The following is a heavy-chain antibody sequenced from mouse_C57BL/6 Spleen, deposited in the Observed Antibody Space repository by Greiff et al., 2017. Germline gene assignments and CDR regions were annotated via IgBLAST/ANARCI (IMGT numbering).Heavy chain of an antibody. CDR3: ARVYYGSSYAMDY. J-gene: IGHJ4*01. Sequence: QVQLQQPGAELVMPGASVKLSCKASGYTFTSYWMHWVKQRPGQGLEWIGEIDPSDSYTNYNQKFKGKSTLTVDKSSSTADMQLSSLPSEDAAVYDCARVYYGSSYAMDYWGQGTSVTVSS. CDR1: GYTFTSYW. D-gene: IGHD1-1*01. CDR2: IDPSDSYT. V-gene: IGHV1-69*01.